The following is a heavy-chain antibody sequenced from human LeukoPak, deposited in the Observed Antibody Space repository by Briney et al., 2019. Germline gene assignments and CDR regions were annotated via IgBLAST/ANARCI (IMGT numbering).Heavy chain of an antibody. Sequence: SEALSLTCTVFGGSIISNNYYCAWIRQPPGKGLEWIGSIYYGGDTYYNPSLKSRLTISIDTSKNQFSLKLTSVTAADTALYYCARHHHNGWSDYWGPGTLVTVSS. D-gene: IGHD6-19*01. V-gene: IGHV4-39*01. J-gene: IGHJ4*02. CDR2: IYYGGDT. CDR3: ARHHHNGWSDY. CDR1: GGSIISNNYY.